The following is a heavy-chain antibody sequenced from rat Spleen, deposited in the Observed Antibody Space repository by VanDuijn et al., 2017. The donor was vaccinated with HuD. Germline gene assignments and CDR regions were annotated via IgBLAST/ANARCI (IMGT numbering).Heavy chain of an antibody. D-gene: IGHD1-10*01. J-gene: IGHJ2*01. Sequence: QVQLKESGPGLVQPSQTLSLTCTVSGFSLTSYTISWVRQPPGKGLEWIAAISSGGSTYYNSALKSRLSISRDTSKSQVFLKMNSLQTEDTAIYFCTRAGGHRTTHYYFDYWGQGVMVTVSS. CDR3: TRAGGHRTTHYYFDY. CDR1: GFSLTSYT. V-gene: IGHV2-6*01. CDR2: ISSGGST.